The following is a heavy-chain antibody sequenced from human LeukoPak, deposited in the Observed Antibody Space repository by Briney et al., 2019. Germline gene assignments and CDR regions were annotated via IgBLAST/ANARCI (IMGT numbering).Heavy chain of an antibody. CDR3: ARDRQFRLHDP. CDR1: GFTLNSYG. V-gene: IGHV3-23*01. D-gene: IGHD3-16*01. CDR2: ISGSDGST. J-gene: IGHJ5*02. Sequence: PGGSLRLSCAASGFTLNSYGVSWVRQAPGKGLDWVSGISGSDGSTYYADFAKGRYTISRDNAKNSLYLQIDSLRAEDTAMYYCARDRQFRLHDPWGQGTLVTVSS.